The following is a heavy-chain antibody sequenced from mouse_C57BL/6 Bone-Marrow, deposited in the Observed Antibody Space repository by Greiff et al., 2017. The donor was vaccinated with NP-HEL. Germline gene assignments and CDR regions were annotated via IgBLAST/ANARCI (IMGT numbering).Heavy chain of an antibody. CDR3: GRVSRKNWFAY. CDR2: IYPSDSET. Sequence: QVQLQQPGAELVRPGSSVKLSCKASGYTFTSYWMDWVKQRPGQGLEWIGNIYPSDSETHYNQKFKDKATLTVDKSSSTAYMQLSRLTSEDSAVYFCGRVSRKNWFAYWGQGTLVTVSA. D-gene: IGHD1-1*01. V-gene: IGHV1-61*01. CDR1: GYTFTSYW. J-gene: IGHJ3*01.